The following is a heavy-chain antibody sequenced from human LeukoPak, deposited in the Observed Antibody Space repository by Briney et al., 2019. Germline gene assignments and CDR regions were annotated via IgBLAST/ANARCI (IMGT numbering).Heavy chain of an antibody. V-gene: IGHV3-23*01. CDR1: GFIFRHYA. CDR3: AKALGDWPTTLDY. Sequence: GGSLRLSCSASGFIFRHYAVNWVRQSPGKGLKWVSGISGSGDSTYYADSVKGRFTVSRDNSKNTLYLQMNSLTAADTAVYFCAKALGDWPTTLDYWGRGTLVTVSS. J-gene: IGHJ4*02. CDR2: ISGSGDST. D-gene: IGHD3-16*01.